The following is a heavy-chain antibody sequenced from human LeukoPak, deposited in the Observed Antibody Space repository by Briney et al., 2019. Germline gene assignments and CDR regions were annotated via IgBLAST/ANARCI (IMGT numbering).Heavy chain of an antibody. CDR3: ARQTGSGLFILP. D-gene: IGHD3/OR15-3a*01. J-gene: IGHJ4*02. CDR2: IYYSGNT. CDR1: GGSISSYY. V-gene: IGHV4-59*04. Sequence: SETLSLTCTVSGGSISSYYWSWIRQPPGKGLEGIGYIYYSGNTYYNASLKSQVSISIDTSKNQFSLRLTSVTAADTAVYYCARQTGSGLFILPGGQGTLVTVSS.